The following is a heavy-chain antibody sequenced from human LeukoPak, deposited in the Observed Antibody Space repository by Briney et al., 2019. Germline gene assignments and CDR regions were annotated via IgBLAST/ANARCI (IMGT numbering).Heavy chain of an antibody. D-gene: IGHD3-3*02. V-gene: IGHV3-66*02. J-gene: IGHJ4*01. CDR1: GFTFSSYY. Sequence: RPGGSLRLSCTVSGFTFSSYYMSWVRQAPGKGLEWVSIIDSGGSTYYADSVKGRFTISRDNSKNTVFLQMNSLRAKDPAVYYCARDPSSNIFGGWGHGTLVTVPS. CDR2: IDSGGST. CDR3: ARDPSSNIFGG.